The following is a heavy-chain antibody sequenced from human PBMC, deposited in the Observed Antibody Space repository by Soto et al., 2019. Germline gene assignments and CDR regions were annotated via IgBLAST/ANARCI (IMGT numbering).Heavy chain of an antibody. CDR2: IYYSGST. V-gene: IGHV4-59*08. CDR1: GGSISSYY. J-gene: IGHJ6*03. D-gene: IGHD1-1*01. Sequence: SETLSLTCTVSGGSISSYYWSWIRQPPGKGLEWIGYIYYSGSTNYNPSLKSRVTISVDTSKNQFSLKLSSVTAADTAVYYCARRTGLSYFGDYYYYMDVWGKGTTVTVSS. CDR3: ARRTGLSYFGDYYYYMDV.